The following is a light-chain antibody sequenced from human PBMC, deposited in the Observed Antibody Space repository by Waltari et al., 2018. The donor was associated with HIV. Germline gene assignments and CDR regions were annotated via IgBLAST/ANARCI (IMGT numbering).Light chain of an antibody. CDR1: GPSIGTYS. J-gene: IGLJ2*01. Sequence: SVVTPPPSASGTPGQRVTISCSASGPSIGTYSVNWYQHFPGTAPKLLIYMNDQRPSGVPGRFSGSQSGTSASLAISGLQYDDEADYYCAVWDDSLGGAVFGGGTKLTVL. CDR2: MND. V-gene: IGLV1-47*01. CDR3: AVWDDSLGGAV.